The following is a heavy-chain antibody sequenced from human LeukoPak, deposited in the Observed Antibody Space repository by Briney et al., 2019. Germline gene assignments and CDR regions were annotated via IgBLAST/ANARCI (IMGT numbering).Heavy chain of an antibody. J-gene: IGHJ6*03. CDR2: ISYDGSNK. CDR3: ARGGIAAAGTPLGYYYYMDV. Sequence: PGGSLRLSCAASGFTFSSYAMHWVRQAPGKGLEWVAVISYDGSNKYYADSVKGRFTISRDNSKNTLHLQMNSLRAEDTAVYYCARGGIAAAGTPLGYYYYMDVWGKGTTVTVSS. CDR1: GFTFSSYA. V-gene: IGHV3-30*01. D-gene: IGHD6-13*01.